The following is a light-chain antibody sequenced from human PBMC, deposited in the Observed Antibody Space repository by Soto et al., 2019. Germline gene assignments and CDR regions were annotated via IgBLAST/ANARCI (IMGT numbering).Light chain of an antibody. CDR2: GTS. J-gene: IGKJ1*01. Sequence: EIVLTQSPGTLSLSPGERATLSCRASQIVASTYLAWYQQKPGQAPRLLIYGTSSRATGIPDRFSGSGSVTDFTLTISRVEPEDFAVYYCQQYGTSPTFGQGTKVEIK. CDR3: QQYGTSPT. V-gene: IGKV3-20*01. CDR1: QIVASTY.